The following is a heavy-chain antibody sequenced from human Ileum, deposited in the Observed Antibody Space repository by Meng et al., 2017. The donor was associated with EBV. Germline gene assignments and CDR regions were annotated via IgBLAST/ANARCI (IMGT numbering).Heavy chain of an antibody. V-gene: IGHV4-4*03. Sequence: QGPLTDATPASSNTPQSRSRACAISGGSFCSDYWWGWVGQSPEKGLEWIGEMYPTGPTYYNPSLKGRVSISIDKSKNQLSLKLNSVTAADTAVYYCVRGGTYYLSYWGQGSLVTVSS. CDR3: VRGGTYYLSY. CDR1: GGSFCSDYW. CDR2: MYPTGPT. D-gene: IGHD1-26*01. J-gene: IGHJ4*02.